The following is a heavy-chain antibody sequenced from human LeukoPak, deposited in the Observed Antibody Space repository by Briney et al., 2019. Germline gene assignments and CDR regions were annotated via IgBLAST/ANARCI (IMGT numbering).Heavy chain of an antibody. CDR1: GYTFISYY. J-gene: IGHJ3*02. CDR3: ARDGQWELEGNAFDI. Sequence: RASVKVSCKASGYTFISYYMHWVRQAPGQGLEWMGIINPSGGSTSYAQKFQGRVTMTRDTSTSTVYMELSSLRSEDTAVYYCARDGQWELEGNAFDIWGQGTMVTVSS. D-gene: IGHD1-26*01. V-gene: IGHV1-46*01. CDR2: INPSGGST.